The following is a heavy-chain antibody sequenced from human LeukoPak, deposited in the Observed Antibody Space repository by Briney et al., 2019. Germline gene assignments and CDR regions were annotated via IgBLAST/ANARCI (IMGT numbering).Heavy chain of an antibody. V-gene: IGHV1-69*05. CDR3: ASPYGDGAFDY. CDR1: GGTFSSYA. D-gene: IGHD4-17*01. J-gene: IGHJ4*02. Sequence: SVKVSCKASGGTFSSYAISWVRQAPGQGLEWMGGIIPIFGAANYAQKFQGRVTITTDESTSTAYMELRSLRSEDTAVYYCASPYGDGAFDYWGQGTLVTVSS. CDR2: IIPIFGAA.